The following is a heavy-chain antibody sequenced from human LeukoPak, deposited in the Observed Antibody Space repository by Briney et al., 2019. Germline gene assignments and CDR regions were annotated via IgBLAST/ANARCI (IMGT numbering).Heavy chain of an antibody. Sequence: ASVKVSCKASGYTFTSYVISWVRQPAGQGLEGMGWISAYNGNTNYAQKLQGRVTMTTDTSTSTAYMELRSLRSDDMAVYSCARGTYYDSRGYSGVRFFDYWGQGTLVTVSS. V-gene: IGHV1-18*03. CDR2: ISAYNGNT. J-gene: IGHJ4*02. CDR3: ARGTYYDSRGYSGVRFFDY. CDR1: GYTFTSYV. D-gene: IGHD3-22*01.